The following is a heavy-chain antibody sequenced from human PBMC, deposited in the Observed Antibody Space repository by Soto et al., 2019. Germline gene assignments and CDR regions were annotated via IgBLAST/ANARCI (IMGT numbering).Heavy chain of an antibody. CDR2: ISGSGGST. CDR1: GFTFNSYA. CDR3: AKDSHPVSTSSGDV. V-gene: IGHV3-23*01. Sequence: PGGSLRLSCAASGFTFNSYAMSWVRQAPGKGLEWVSAISGSGGSTYYADPVKGRFTISRDNSKNAQYLQMNSLRAEDTAVYYCAKDSHPVSTSSGDVWGQGAMVTVSS. D-gene: IGHD6-25*01. J-gene: IGHJ6*02.